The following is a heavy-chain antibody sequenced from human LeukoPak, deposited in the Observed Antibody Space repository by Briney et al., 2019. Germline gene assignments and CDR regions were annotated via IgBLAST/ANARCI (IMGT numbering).Heavy chain of an antibody. CDR2: INHSGST. J-gene: IGHJ2*01. Sequence: SETLSLTCAVYGGSFSGYYWSWIRQPPGKGLEWIGEINHSGSTNYNPSLKSRVTISVDTSKNQFSLKLRSVTAADTAVYYCARYLRSGYYYARYFDLWGRGTLVTVSS. CDR3: ARYLRSGYYYARYFDL. D-gene: IGHD3-22*01. V-gene: IGHV4-34*01. CDR1: GGSFSGYY.